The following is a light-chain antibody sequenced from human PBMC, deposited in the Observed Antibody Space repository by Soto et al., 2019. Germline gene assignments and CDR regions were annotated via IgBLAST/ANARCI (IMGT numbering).Light chain of an antibody. CDR2: DVS. Sequence: QSVLTQPASVSGSPGQSITISCTGTTNDVGGYNYVSWYQQHPGKAPKLMIYDVSNRPSGVSNRFSGSKSGNTASLTISGLQADDEADYYCSSYTSSSTLVFGGGTKVTVL. V-gene: IGLV2-14*01. CDR3: SSYTSSSTLV. CDR1: TNDVGGYNY. J-gene: IGLJ2*01.